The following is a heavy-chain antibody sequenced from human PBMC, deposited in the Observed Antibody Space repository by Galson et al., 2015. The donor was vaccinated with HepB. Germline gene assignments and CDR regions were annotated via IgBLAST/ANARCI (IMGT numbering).Heavy chain of an antibody. J-gene: IGHJ6*02. CDR2: INPNSGGT. Sequence: SVKVSCKASGYTFTGYYMHWVRQAPGQGLEWMGRINPNSGGTNYAQKFQGRVTITADESTSTAYMELSSLRSEDTAVYYCARASPGYYDFWSGYLGRDYYYYYGMDVWGQGTTVTVSS. D-gene: IGHD3-3*01. CDR1: GYTFTGYY. CDR3: ARASPGYYDFWSGYLGRDYYYYYGMDV. V-gene: IGHV1-2*06.